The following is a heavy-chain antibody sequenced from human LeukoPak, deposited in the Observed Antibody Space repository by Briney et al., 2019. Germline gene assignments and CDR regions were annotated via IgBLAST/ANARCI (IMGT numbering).Heavy chain of an antibody. CDR1: GGSFSGYY. Sequence: PSETLSLTCAVYGGSFSGYYWSWIRQPPGKGLEWIGEINHSGSTNYNPSLKSRVTISVDTSKNQFSLKLSSVTAADTAVYYCARLRYYYDSSGYYYPFDYWGQGTLVTVSS. CDR3: ARLRYYYDSSGYYYPFDY. J-gene: IGHJ4*02. V-gene: IGHV4-34*01. CDR2: INHSGST. D-gene: IGHD3-22*01.